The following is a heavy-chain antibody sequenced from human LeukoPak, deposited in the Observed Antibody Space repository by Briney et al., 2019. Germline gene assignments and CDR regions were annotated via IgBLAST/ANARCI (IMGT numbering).Heavy chain of an antibody. CDR3: ARRTPQYCTSSACYADY. J-gene: IGHJ4*02. V-gene: IGHV1-2*02. D-gene: IGHD2/OR15-2a*01. Sequence: ASVTVSCKASGYTFTDYYIQWVRQAPGQALEWMGWINPNTGNTNYAQKFQGRVTMTGDTSITTAYMELSSLTSDDTAVYFCARRTPQYCTSSACYADYWGQGTLITVSS. CDR2: INPNTGNT. CDR1: GYTFTDYY.